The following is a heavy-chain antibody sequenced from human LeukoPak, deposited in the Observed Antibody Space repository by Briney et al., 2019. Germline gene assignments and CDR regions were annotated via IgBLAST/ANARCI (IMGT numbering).Heavy chain of an antibody. D-gene: IGHD4/OR15-4a*01. J-gene: IGHJ4*02. CDR3: ARGPEGASSEAWDF. CDR1: GGSISGSY. V-gene: IGHV4-4*07. CDR2: VFSSGIT. Sequence: PPETLSLTCTVSGGSISGSYWSWIRQPAGKGLEYIGRVFSSGITNYSPSLASRVTMSVDTSNSQFSLYLRSMTAADTAGYFCARGPEGASSEAWDFWGQGALVTVSS.